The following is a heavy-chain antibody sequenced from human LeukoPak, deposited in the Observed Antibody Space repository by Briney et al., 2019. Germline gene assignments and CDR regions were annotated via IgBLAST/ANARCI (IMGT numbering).Heavy chain of an antibody. CDR2: INHSGST. V-gene: IGHV4-34*01. D-gene: IGHD3-3*01. J-gene: IGHJ4*02. Sequence: KPSETLSLTCAVYGGSFSGYYWSWIRQPPGEGLEWIGEINHSGSTNYNPSLKSRVTISVDTSKNQFSLKLSSVTAADTAVYYCARVHGVVTDYWGQGTLVTVSS. CDR1: GGSFSGYY. CDR3: ARVHGVVTDY.